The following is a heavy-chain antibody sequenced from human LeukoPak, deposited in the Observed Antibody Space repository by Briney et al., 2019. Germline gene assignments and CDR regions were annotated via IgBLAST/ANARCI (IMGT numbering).Heavy chain of an antibody. CDR1: GFTFSSYA. D-gene: IGHD1-26*01. V-gene: IGHV3-23*01. CDR2: ISGSGGST. Sequence: GGSLRLSCAASGFTFSSYAMSWVRQAPGKGLEWVSAISGSGGSTYYADSVKGRFTISRDNSKNTLYLQMNSLRAEDTAVYYCAKDVGVCSGSYSAHWGQGTLVTVSS. J-gene: IGHJ4*02. CDR3: AKDVGVCSGSYSAH.